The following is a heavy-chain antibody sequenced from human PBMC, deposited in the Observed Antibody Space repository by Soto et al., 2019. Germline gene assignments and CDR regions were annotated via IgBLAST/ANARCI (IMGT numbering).Heavy chain of an antibody. V-gene: IGHV3-74*01. D-gene: IGHD2-2*01. CDR1: GFTFTNYW. CDR3: SRPQYLPDDVFNV. J-gene: IGHJ3*01. Sequence: EMQLVESGGGLVQPGGSLRLSCAASGFTFTNYWMQWVRQAPGKGLVWVSRINSDGSSTSHADSVKGRFTISRDNAKNTLYLQISRLRAEEAAVYYCSRPQYLPDDVFNVWCRWTVVTVSS. CDR2: INSDGSST.